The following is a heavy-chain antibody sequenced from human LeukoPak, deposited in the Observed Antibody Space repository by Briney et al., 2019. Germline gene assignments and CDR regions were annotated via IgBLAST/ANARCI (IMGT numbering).Heavy chain of an antibody. J-gene: IGHJ4*02. V-gene: IGHV4-30-2*01. CDR3: ARVHYGESGPIVDY. Sequence: SETLSLTCAVSGGSISSGGYSWSWIRQPPGKGLEWIGYIYHSGSTCYNPSLKSRVTISVDRSKNQFSLKLSSVTAADTAVYYCARVHYGESGPIVDYWGQGTLVTVSS. CDR1: GGSISSGGYS. D-gene: IGHD3-10*01. CDR2: IYHSGST.